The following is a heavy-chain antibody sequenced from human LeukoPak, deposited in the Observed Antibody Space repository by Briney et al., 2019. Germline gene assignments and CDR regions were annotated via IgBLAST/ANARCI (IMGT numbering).Heavy chain of an antibody. J-gene: IGHJ5*02. CDR2: ISTSSSYI. D-gene: IGHD2-15*01. V-gene: IGHV3-21*01. CDR1: GFTFSGFA. CDR3: ARGADGVSSNSRGWFDP. Sequence: GGSLRLSCAASGFTFSGFAMSWIRQAPGKGLEWVSSISTSSSYIYYADSVRGRFTISRDNAKNSLYLQMNSLRAEDTAVYSCARGADGVSSNSRGWFDPWGQGTLVTVSS.